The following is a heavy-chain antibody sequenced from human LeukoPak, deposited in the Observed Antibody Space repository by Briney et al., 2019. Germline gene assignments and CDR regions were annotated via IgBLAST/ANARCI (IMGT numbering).Heavy chain of an antibody. Sequence: SETLSLTCAVYGGSFSGYYWSWIRQPPGKGLEWIGEINHSGSTNYNPSLKSRVTISVDTSKNQFSLKLSSVTAADTAVYYCARDSVDPDAFDIWGQGTMVTVSS. CDR1: GGSFSGYY. CDR2: INHSGST. D-gene: IGHD5-18*01. CDR3: ARDSVDPDAFDI. V-gene: IGHV4-34*01. J-gene: IGHJ3*02.